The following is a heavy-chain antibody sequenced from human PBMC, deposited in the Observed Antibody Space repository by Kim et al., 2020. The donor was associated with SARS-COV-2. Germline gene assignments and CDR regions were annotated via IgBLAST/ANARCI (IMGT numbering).Heavy chain of an antibody. CDR2: IIPIFGTA. D-gene: IGHD6-19*01. V-gene: IGHV1-69*13. J-gene: IGHJ6*02. CDR1: GGTFSSYA. CDR3: ARPVAVADNYYYGMDV. Sequence: SVKVSCKASGGTFSSYAIGWVRQAPGQGLEWMGGIIPIFGTANYAQKFQGRVTITADESTSTAYMELSSLRSEDTAVYYCARPVAVADNYYYGMDVWGQGTTVTVSS.